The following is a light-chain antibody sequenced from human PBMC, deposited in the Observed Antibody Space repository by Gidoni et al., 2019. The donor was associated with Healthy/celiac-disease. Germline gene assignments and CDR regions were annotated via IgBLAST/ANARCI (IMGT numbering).Light chain of an antibody. V-gene: IGKV1-39*01. J-gene: IGKJ5*01. Sequence: DIQMTQSPSSLSASVGARVTITCRASQSISSYLNWYQQKPGKDTKLLIYAASSLQSGVPSRFSGSGSGTDFTLTISSLQPEEFATYYCQQSYSTLGITFGQGTRLEIK. CDR2: AAS. CDR1: QSISSY. CDR3: QQSYSTLGIT.